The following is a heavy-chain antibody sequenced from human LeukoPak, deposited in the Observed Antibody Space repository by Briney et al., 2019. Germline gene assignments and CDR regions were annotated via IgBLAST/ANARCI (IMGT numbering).Heavy chain of an antibody. CDR2: IYYSGST. Sequence: SETLSLTCTVSGGSVSSGSYYWSWIRQPPGTGLEWIGYIYYSGSTNYNPSLKSRVTISVDTSKNQFSLKLSSVTAADTAVYYCARNWEAGDWFDPWGQGTLVTVSS. J-gene: IGHJ5*02. CDR1: GGSVSSGSYY. CDR3: ARNWEAGDWFDP. V-gene: IGHV4-61*01. D-gene: IGHD6-13*01.